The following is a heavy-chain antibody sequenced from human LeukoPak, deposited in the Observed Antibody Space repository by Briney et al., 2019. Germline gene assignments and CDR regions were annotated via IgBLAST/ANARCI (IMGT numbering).Heavy chain of an antibody. CDR1: GGSISSSNW. Sequence: SGTLSLTCAVSGGSISSSNWWSWVHQPPGKGLEWIGEIYHSGSTNYNPSLKSRVTISVDKSKNQFSLKLSSVTAADTAVYYCARSLYSSGWTPYFDYWGQGTLVTVSS. CDR3: ARSLYSSGWTPYFDY. J-gene: IGHJ4*02. CDR2: IYHSGST. V-gene: IGHV4-4*02. D-gene: IGHD6-19*01.